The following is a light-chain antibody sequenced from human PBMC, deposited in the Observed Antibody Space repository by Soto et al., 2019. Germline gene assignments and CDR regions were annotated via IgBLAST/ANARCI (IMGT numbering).Light chain of an antibody. CDR1: QSVSSSN. V-gene: IGKV3-20*01. CDR2: GAY. CDR3: QHYGNSPPYT. J-gene: IGKJ2*01. Sequence: EIVLTQSPGTLSLSPGERTTLSCRASQSVSSSNLLWYQQKRGQAPRLLIYGAYKRATGITDRFSGSGSGTDFTLTISRLEPEDFALYYCQHYGNSPPYTFGQGTKVEIK.